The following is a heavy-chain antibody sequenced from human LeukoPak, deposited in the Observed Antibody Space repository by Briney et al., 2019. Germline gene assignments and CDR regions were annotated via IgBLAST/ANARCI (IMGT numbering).Heavy chain of an antibody. V-gene: IGHV3-53*01. J-gene: IGHJ4*02. Sequence: PGGSLRLSCAASGLIVSSNYMTWVRQAPGKGLEWVSVIYSGGSIYYADSVKGRFTSSRDNPKNTLCLQINSLRAEDTAVYYCAKDMQTWPRFPDYWGQGTLVTVSP. D-gene: IGHD5-12*01. CDR1: GLIVSSNY. CDR3: AKDMQTWPRFPDY. CDR2: IYSGGSI.